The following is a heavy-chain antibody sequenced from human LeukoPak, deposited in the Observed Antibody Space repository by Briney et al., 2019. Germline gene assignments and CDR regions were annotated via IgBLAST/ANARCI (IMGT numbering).Heavy chain of an antibody. J-gene: IGHJ4*02. D-gene: IGHD4-17*01. V-gene: IGHV3-53*01. Sequence: GGSLRLSCTASGFTVSSNYMSWVRQAPGKGLEWVSVIRSDGSTNHADSVKGRFTISRDNSKNTLYLQMSSLRAEDTAVYYCARGLRWLDYWGQGTLVTVSS. CDR3: ARGLRWLDY. CDR1: GFTVSSNY. CDR2: IRSDGST.